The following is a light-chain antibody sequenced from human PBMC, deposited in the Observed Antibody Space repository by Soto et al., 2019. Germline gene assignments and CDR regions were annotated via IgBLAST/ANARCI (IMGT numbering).Light chain of an antibody. V-gene: IGLV2-8*01. CDR3: PSYAAGKNVL. J-gene: IGLJ2*01. Sequence: QSALTQPPSASGSPGQSVTISCTGTSRDVGNYNYVSWYQQHPGKAPKLMIYEVTKRTSGVPDRFSGSKSGNTASLTVSGLQAEDEAEYYCPSYAAGKNVLFGGVTKLTVL. CDR2: EVT. CDR1: SRDVGNYNY.